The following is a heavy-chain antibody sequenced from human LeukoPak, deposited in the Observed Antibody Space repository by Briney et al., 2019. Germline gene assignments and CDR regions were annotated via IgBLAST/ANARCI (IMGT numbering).Heavy chain of an antibody. D-gene: IGHD2-15*01. Sequence: GGSLRLSCAAAGFPFRSHWMHWVRQVPGKGLVWVSHISTDGTTTNYADSVKGRFTISRDNAKDTLYLQLNSLRAEDTAIYYCARSLGYSSGGWGQGTLVTVSS. CDR1: GFPFRSHW. J-gene: IGHJ4*02. CDR3: ARSLGYSSGG. CDR2: ISTDGTTT. V-gene: IGHV3-74*01.